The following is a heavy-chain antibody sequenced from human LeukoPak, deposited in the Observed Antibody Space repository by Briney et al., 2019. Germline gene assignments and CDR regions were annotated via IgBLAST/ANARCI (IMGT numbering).Heavy chain of an antibody. J-gene: IGHJ4*02. CDR2: IYNSGST. V-gene: IGHV4-59*12. CDR3: ARDTYNYGSSAYYFDY. Sequence: SETLSLTCSVSGGSISNYYWSWIRQSPGKGPEWIGYIYNSGSTNYNPSLKSRVTMSVDTSKNQFSLKLSSVTAADTAVYYCARDTYNYGSSAYYFDYWGQGTPVTVSS. D-gene: IGHD5-18*01. CDR1: GGSISNYY.